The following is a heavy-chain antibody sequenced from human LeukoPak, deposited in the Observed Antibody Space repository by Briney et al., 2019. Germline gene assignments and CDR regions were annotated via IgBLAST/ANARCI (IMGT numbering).Heavy chain of an antibody. V-gene: IGHV4-59*01. CDR2: IYYSGST. CDR1: GGSISSYY. Sequence: SETLSLTCTVSGGSISSYYWSWIRQPPGKGLEWIGYIYYSGSTNYNPSLKSRVTISVDTSKNQFSLKLSSVTAADTAVYYCARDIRHYDSIEDWFDPWGQGTLVTVSS. D-gene: IGHD3-22*01. CDR3: ARDIRHYDSIEDWFDP. J-gene: IGHJ5*02.